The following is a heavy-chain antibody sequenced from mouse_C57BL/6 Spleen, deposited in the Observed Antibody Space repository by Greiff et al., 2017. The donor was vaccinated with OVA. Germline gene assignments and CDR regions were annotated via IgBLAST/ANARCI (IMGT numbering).Heavy chain of an antibody. D-gene: IGHD1-1*01. CDR2: INPSNGGT. J-gene: IGHJ2*01. Sequence: LQPGTELVKPGASVTLSCKASGYTFTSYWMHWVKQRPGQGLEWIGNINPSNGGTNYNEKFKSKATLTVDKSSSTAYMQLSSLTSEDSAVYYCARDYYGSRNYFDYWGQGTTLTVSS. V-gene: IGHV1-53*01. CDR3: ARDYYGSRNYFDY. CDR1: GYTFTSYW.